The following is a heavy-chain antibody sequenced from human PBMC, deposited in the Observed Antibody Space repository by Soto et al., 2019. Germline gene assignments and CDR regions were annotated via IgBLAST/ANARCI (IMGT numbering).Heavy chain of an antibody. CDR3: ANDPGYSLDY. V-gene: IGHV4-59*12. J-gene: IGHJ4*02. D-gene: IGHD5-12*01. Sequence: SETLSLTCTVSGDSISSYYWSWIRQPPGKGLEWIGYVHYSGSTDYNPSLKSRIIISADTSKNQFSLQLNSVTPEDAAVYYCANDPGYSLDYWGQGTQVTVSS. CDR2: VHYSGST. CDR1: GDSISSYY.